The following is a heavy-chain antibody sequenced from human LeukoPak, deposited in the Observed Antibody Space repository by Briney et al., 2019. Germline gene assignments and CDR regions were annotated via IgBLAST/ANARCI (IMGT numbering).Heavy chain of an antibody. D-gene: IGHD4-23*01. CDR3: ARHAPAVVTGHYYYYYYMDV. Sequence: GESLKISFKGSGYSFTSYWIGWVRQMPGKGLEWMGIIYPGDSDTRYSPSFQGQVTISADKSISTAYLQWSNLKASDTAMCYCARHAPAVVTGHYYYYYYMDVWGKGTTVTVSS. J-gene: IGHJ6*03. V-gene: IGHV5-51*01. CDR1: GYSFTSYW. CDR2: IYPGDSDT.